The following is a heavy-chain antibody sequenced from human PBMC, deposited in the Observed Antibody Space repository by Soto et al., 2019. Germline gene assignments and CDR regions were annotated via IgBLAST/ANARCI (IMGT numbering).Heavy chain of an antibody. CDR1: GGSISSGYF. Sequence: PSETLSLTCTVSGGSISSGYFWGWIRQPPGKGLEWIGSIYHSGSTKYNPSLKSRVNMSVDTSKNQFSLKLSSVTAADTAVYYCARGGTWQYWGQGTQVTVSS. CDR3: ARGGTWQY. CDR2: IYHSGST. J-gene: IGHJ4*02. D-gene: IGHD1-1*01. V-gene: IGHV4-38-2*02.